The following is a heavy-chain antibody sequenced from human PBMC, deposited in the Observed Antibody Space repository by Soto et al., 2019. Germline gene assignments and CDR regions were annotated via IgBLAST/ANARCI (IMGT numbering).Heavy chain of an antibody. V-gene: IGHV3-30*18. Sequence: QVQLVESGGGVVQPGRSLRLSCAASGFTFSSYGMHWVRQAPGKGLEWVAVISYDGSNKYYADSVKGRFTISRDNSKNTLYLQMNSLRAEDTAVYYCAKVVVRYSSGPGDIDYWGQGTLVTVSS. D-gene: IGHD6-19*01. J-gene: IGHJ4*02. CDR1: GFTFSSYG. CDR2: ISYDGSNK. CDR3: AKVVVRYSSGPGDIDY.